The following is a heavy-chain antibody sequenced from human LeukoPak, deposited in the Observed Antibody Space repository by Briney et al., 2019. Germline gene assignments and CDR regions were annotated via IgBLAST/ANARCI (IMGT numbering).Heavy chain of an antibody. J-gene: IGHJ5*02. Sequence: ASVKVSCKASGYSFTDYYIHWVQQAPGKGLEWMGRIDPEDGETIYAEKFQGGGRVTITADTSTYTAFMDLSSLTSDETAVYYCATEEIMGAMTKFDLWGQGTLVTVSS. D-gene: IGHD1-26*01. CDR1: GYSFTDYY. V-gene: IGHV1-69-2*01. CDR2: IDPEDGET. CDR3: ATEEIMGAMTKFDL.